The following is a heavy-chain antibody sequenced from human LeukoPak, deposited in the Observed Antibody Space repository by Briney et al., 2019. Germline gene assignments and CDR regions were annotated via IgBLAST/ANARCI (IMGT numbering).Heavy chain of an antibody. Sequence: ASETLSLTCSVSGGSISSSTYYWGWIRQPPGKGLEWIGNIYNSGSTYYNPSLKSRVTISVDTSKNQFSLKLSSVTAADTAVYYCARAVGNSEDFDYWGQGTLVTVSS. CDR3: ARAVGNSEDFDY. D-gene: IGHD4-23*01. CDR2: IYNSGST. J-gene: IGHJ4*02. V-gene: IGHV4-39*01. CDR1: GGSISSSTYY.